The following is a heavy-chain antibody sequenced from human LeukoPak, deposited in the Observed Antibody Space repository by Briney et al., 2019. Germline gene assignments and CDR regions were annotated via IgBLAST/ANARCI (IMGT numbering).Heavy chain of an antibody. V-gene: IGHV4-59*08. CDR1: GGSISNYY. J-gene: IGHJ4*02. D-gene: IGHD6-13*01. CDR2: IYYNGGT. CDR3: ARQGRYMAAAGTPNFDY. Sequence: PSETLSLTCTVSGGSISNYYWSWIRQPPGKGLEWIGYIYYNGGTNYNPSLKSRVTMSVDTSKNQFSLNLSSVTAADPAVYYCARQGRYMAAAGTPNFDYWGQGTLVTVSS.